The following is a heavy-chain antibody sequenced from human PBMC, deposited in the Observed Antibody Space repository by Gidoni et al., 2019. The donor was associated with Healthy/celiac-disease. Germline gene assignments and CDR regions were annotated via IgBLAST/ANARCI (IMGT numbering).Heavy chain of an antibody. CDR3: AREDIVVVPAAMRDSYYYYMDV. CDR1: GGPISRYY. Sequence: QVQLQESAPGLVKHSATLPLTCTVAGGPISRYYRSWIRQPPGKGLEWIGYISYSGSANYTPSLKSRVTISVDTSKNQFSLKLSSVTAAATAVYYCAREDIVVVPAAMRDSYYYYMDVWGKGTTVTVSS. J-gene: IGHJ6*03. V-gene: IGHV4-59*01. D-gene: IGHD2-2*01. CDR2: ISYSGSA.